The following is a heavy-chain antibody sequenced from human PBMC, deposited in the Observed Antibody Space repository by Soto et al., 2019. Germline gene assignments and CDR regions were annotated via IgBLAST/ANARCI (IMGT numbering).Heavy chain of an antibody. CDR2: INSDGSST. D-gene: IGHD5-18*01. J-gene: IGHJ4*02. CDR3: AREPSPMVTYFDY. Sequence: PGGSLRLSCAASGFTFSSHWMFWVRQAPGKGLVWVSRINSDGSSTSYADSVKGRFTISRDNAKNTLYLQMNSLRAEDTAVYYCAREPSPMVTYFDYWGQGTLITVSS. V-gene: IGHV3-74*01. CDR1: GFTFSSHW.